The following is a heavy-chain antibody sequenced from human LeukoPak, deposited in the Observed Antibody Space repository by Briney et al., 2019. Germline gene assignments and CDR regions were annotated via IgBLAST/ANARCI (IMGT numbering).Heavy chain of an antibody. J-gene: IGHJ3*02. CDR1: GDADSINTEA. D-gene: IGHD1-26*01. V-gene: IGHV6-1*01. CDR2: TYYRSKWYK. Sequence: PSQTLSLPCAISGDADSINTEAWNWIRQSPSRGLGRLGRTYYRSKWYKDYAVSVKSRISVNPDTSKNQFSLQLNSVTPEDTAVYYCARNGGRYYFAFDIWGQGTMVTVS. CDR3: ARNGGRYYFAFDI.